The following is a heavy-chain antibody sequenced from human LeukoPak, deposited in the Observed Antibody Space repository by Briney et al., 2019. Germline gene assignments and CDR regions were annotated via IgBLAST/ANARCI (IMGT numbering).Heavy chain of an antibody. D-gene: IGHD4-17*01. Sequence: GGSLRLSCATSGLTFSNYGMHWVRQAPGKGLEWVSCISGSGGGTYYADSVKGRFIVSRDNSKNTLYLQMNSLRVEDTAVYYCAKDRGDNGDRLRFDPWGQGTLVTVSS. J-gene: IGHJ5*02. CDR3: AKDRGDNGDRLRFDP. CDR1: GLTFSNYG. CDR2: ISGSGGGT. V-gene: IGHV3-23*01.